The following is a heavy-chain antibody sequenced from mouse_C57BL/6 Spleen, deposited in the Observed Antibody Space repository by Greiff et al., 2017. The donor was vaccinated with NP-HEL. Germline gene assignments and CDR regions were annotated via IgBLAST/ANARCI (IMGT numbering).Heavy chain of an antibody. CDR3: ARDYGSSRGFAY. D-gene: IGHD1-1*01. V-gene: IGHV1-81*01. J-gene: IGHJ3*01. CDR1: GYTFTSYG. CDR2: IYPRSGNT. Sequence: QVQLKESGAELARPGASVKLSCKASGYTFTSYGISWVKQRTGQGLEWIGEIYPRSGNTYYNEKFKGKATLTADKSSSTAYMELRSLTSEDSAVYFCARDYGSSRGFAYWGQGTLVTVSA.